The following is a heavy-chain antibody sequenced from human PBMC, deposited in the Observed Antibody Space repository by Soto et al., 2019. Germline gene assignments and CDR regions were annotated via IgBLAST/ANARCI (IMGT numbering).Heavy chain of an antibody. V-gene: IGHV3-23*01. CDR2: VSDSCGST. CDR3: ARTIVGGVVHAFDF. J-gene: IGHJ4*02. Sequence: EVQLLESGGGLVQPGGSLRLSCAASGFTFSSYAMNWVRQAPGQGLEWVSTVSDSCGSTYYAASVQGRFTISSDNSKNTLFLHMTSLGAEDTAIYYCARTIVGGVVHAFDFWGQGTLVTVSS. CDR1: GFTFSSYA. D-gene: IGHD1-26*01.